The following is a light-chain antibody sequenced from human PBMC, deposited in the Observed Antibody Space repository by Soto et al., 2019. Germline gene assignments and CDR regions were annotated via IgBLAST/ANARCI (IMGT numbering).Light chain of an antibody. V-gene: IGKV3-11*01. J-gene: IGKJ4*01. CDR2: DAS. CDR3: QHRSNWPRT. Sequence: EIVLTQSPATLSLSPGERASLSCRASQSVSGYLAWYQHKPGQGPRLLIYDASNRASGIPARFSGSGYGTDFTLTISSLEPEDFAVYYCQHRSNWPRTFGGGTKVEMK. CDR1: QSVSGY.